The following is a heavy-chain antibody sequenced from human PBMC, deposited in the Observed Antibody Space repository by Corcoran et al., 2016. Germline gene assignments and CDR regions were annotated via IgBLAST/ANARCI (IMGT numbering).Heavy chain of an antibody. D-gene: IGHD3-10*01. CDR1: GFSFTYFG. CDR2: IWHDGSQK. V-gene: IGHV3-33*01. CDR3: ASGGAPGGPSHPHYGMDG. J-gene: IGHJ6*04. Sequence: QMPVVESGGGVVQPGRSLRLSCAASGFSFTYFGMHWVRQAPGKGLEWVAIIWHDGSQKYYADSVKGRFTLSRDDSKNTVYLQMNSRTVDDRAGYDGASGGAPGGPSHPHYGMDGWGKGTTVTVSS.